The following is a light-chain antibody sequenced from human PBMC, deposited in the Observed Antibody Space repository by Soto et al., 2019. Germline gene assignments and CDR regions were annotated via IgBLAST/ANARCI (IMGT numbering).Light chain of an antibody. CDR1: QGIGDT. CDR3: LQHNSYPRT. Sequence: EVVMRQSPATLSVSPGEGAALSCRASQGIGDTLAWYQHKPGQTPRLLIYDKSTRATGVPNRFSGSRSGAELTLTISRLQPEDFATYYCLQHNSYPRTCGQGTKVDIK. J-gene: IGKJ1*01. V-gene: IGKV3-15*01. CDR2: DKS.